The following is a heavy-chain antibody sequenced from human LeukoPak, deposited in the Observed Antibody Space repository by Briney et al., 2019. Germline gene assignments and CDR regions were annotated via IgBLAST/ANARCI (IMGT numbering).Heavy chain of an antibody. CDR3: ARDYCGSGSYYNRGFDY. Sequence: PGGSLRLSCAASGFTFSSYWMSWVRQAPGKGLEWVATITQDGSKKCYVDSVKGRFTISRDNAKNSLYLQMNSLRAEDTAVYYWARDYCGSGSYYNRGFDYWGQGTLVTVSS. J-gene: IGHJ4*02. D-gene: IGHD3-10*01. V-gene: IGHV3-7*03. CDR1: GFTFSSYW. CDR2: ITQDGSKK.